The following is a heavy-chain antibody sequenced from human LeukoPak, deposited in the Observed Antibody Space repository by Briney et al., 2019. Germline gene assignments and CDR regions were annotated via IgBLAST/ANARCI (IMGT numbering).Heavy chain of an antibody. CDR2: IYTSGST. J-gene: IGHJ5*02. CDR3: ARGELDFNCSSTSCYNIWFDP. Sequence: SETLSLTCTVSGGSISTYYWSWLRQPAGKGLEWIGRIYTSGSTNYNPSLKSRVTMSVDTSKNQFSLTLSSVTAADTAVYYCARGELDFNCSSTSCYNIWFDPWGQGTLVTVSS. D-gene: IGHD2-2*02. V-gene: IGHV4-4*07. CDR1: GGSISTYY.